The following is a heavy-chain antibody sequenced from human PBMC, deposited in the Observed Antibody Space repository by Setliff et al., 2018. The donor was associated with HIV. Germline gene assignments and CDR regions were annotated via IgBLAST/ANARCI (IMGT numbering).Heavy chain of an antibody. D-gene: IGHD2-8*01. CDR1: GYTFSNYG. CDR3: ARKQSWSSGGEAFDI. J-gene: IGHJ3*02. Sequence: ASVKVSCKASGYTFSNYGITWVRQAPGQGLEWMGWITSYNGNTNYAQGFTGRFVFSLDTSVSTAYLQISSLKAEDTAVYYCARKQSWSSGGEAFDIWGQGTMVTVSS. V-gene: IGHV7-4-1*02. CDR2: ITSYNGNT.